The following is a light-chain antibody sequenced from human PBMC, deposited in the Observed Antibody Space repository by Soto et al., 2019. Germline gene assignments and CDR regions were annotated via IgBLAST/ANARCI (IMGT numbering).Light chain of an antibody. CDR1: SSDVGGYPY. CDR3: SSYTRTTTLVV. V-gene: IGLV2-14*01. J-gene: IGLJ2*01. CDR2: EVS. Sequence: QSALTQPASVSGSPGQSITISCTGTSSDVGGYPYVSWYQQLPGKAPEVLIYEVSNRPLGVSNRFSGSKSGNTASLTISGLQAADEADYYCSSYTRTTTLVVFGGGTKLTVL.